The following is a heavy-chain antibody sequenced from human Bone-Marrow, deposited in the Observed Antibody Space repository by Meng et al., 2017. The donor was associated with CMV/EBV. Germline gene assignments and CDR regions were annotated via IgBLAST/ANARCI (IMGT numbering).Heavy chain of an antibody. J-gene: IGHJ5*02. V-gene: IGHV1-2*02. CDR2: INPNSGGT. CDR1: GYTFTSYY. CDR3: ARGPYSGYDRGWFDP. D-gene: IGHD5-12*01. Sequence: ASVKVSCKASGYTFTSYYMHWVRQAPGQGLEWMGWINPNSGGTNYAQKFQGRVTMTRDTSISTAYMELSRLRSDDTAVYYCARGPYSGYDRGWFDPWGQGTLVTVSS.